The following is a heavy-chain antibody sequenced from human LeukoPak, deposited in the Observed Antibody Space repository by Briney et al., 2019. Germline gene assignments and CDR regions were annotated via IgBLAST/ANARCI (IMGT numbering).Heavy chain of an antibody. V-gene: IGHV4-34*01. Sequence: ETLSLTCAVYGGSSSAYYWSWIRQPPGKGLEWIGEIHHSGSTTYNPSLKSRVTISVDTSKTQFSLKLRSVTAADAAVYYCARGGSSWYNNWYFDLWGRGTLVTVSS. CDR2: IHHSGST. J-gene: IGHJ2*01. CDR3: ARGGSSWYNNWYFDL. D-gene: IGHD6-13*01. CDR1: GGSSSAYY.